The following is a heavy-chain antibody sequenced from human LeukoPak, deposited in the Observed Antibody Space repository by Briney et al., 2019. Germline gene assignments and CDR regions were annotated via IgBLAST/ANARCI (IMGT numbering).Heavy chain of an antibody. D-gene: IGHD3-16*01. CDR1: GFSFNSDW. CDR2: IKHDESEK. J-gene: IGHJ4*02. V-gene: IGHV3-7*01. CDR3: TRRLDD. Sequence: GGSLRLSCAASGFSFNSDWMDWVRQAPGKGPEWVANIKHDESEKNYLDSVKGRFTISRDNAQNSLYLQMNGLRVEDTAVYYCTRRLDDWGQGTLVTVSS.